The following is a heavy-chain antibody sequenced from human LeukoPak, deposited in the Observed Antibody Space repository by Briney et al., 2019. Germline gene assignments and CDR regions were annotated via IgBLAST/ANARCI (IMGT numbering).Heavy chain of an antibody. CDR3: ARATYYYGSGSYYPVYYYYYMDV. CDR1: GGSISSYY. CDR2: IYYSGST. J-gene: IGHJ6*03. V-gene: IGHV4-39*01. Sequence: SETPSLTCTVSGGSISSYYWSWIRQPPGKGLEWIGSIYYSGSTYYNPSLKSRVTISVDTSKNQFSLKLSSVTAADTAVYYCARATYYYGSGSYYPVYYYYYMDVWGKGTTVTISS. D-gene: IGHD3-10*01.